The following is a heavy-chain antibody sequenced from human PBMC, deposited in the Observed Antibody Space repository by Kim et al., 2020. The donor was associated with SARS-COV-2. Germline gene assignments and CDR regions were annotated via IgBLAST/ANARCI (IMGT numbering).Heavy chain of an antibody. Sequence: GGSLRLSCAASGFTFSSYAMHWVRQAPGKGLEWVAVISYDGSNKYYADSVKGRFTISRDNSKNTLYLQMNSLRAEDTAVYYCARDRGYCTNGVCYNYWYFDLWGRGTLVTVSS. D-gene: IGHD2-8*01. V-gene: IGHV3-30-3*01. CDR3: ARDRGYCTNGVCYNYWYFDL. J-gene: IGHJ2*01. CDR2: ISYDGSNK. CDR1: GFTFSSYA.